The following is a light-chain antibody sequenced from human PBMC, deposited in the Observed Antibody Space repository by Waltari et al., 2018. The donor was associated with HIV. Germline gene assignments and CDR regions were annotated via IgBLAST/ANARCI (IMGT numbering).Light chain of an antibody. CDR2: DAF. J-gene: IGKJ2*02. Sequence: EIVLTQSPATLSLSPGERATFSSRASQSVSSHYLAWYQHKPGQAPRLIIYDAFNRATGIPARFSGSGSVTDFTLTISSLEPEDSALYYCQQRSSWPRGTFGQGTKLEIK. CDR1: QSVSSHY. CDR3: QQRSSWPRGT. V-gene: IGKV3-11*01.